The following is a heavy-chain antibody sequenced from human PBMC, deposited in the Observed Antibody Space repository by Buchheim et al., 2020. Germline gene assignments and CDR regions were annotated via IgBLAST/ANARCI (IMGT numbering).Heavy chain of an antibody. CDR2: ITSDRLTV. J-gene: IGHJ4*02. V-gene: IGHV3-48*02. CDR3: ARSVAGSFDS. CDR1: GFNFKVYS. D-gene: IGHD6-19*01. Sequence: EVQLVESGGGLVQPGGSLRLYCAASGFNFKVYSMNWVRQAPGKGLEWVSYITSDRLTVHHADSVRGRFTIARDNDKYSLYLQMNSLRHEDTAVYFCARSVAGSFDSWGQGIL.